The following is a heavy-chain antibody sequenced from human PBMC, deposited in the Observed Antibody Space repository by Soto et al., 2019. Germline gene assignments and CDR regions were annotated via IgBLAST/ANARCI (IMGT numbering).Heavy chain of an antibody. D-gene: IGHD2-15*01. CDR3: AKFYGGKSARTYTIDP. J-gene: IGHJ5*02. Sequence: EVQLLESGGDLVQPGGSLRLSCAASGFTFSTYAMSWVRQAPGKGLEWVSTINTSGGSTYYADSVKGRFTISRDNSTNTLYLHMNSLRPEDTAVYYCAKFYGGKSARTYTIDPWGQGTLVTVSS. CDR2: INTSGGST. CDR1: GFTFSTYA. V-gene: IGHV3-23*01.